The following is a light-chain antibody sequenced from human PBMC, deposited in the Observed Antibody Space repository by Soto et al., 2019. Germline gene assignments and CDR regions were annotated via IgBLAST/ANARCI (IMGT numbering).Light chain of an antibody. Sequence: DIQMTQSPSSLSASVGHRVSLTCRASQSISTHLSWYQQKPGKAPKLLIYAAYSLQSWVTSRFTGSGSGTDFTITISSLQPEDFATYYCQQSYTSWWTFGPGTQVDIK. J-gene: IGKJ1*01. CDR2: AAY. V-gene: IGKV1-39*01. CDR3: QQSYTSWWT. CDR1: QSISTH.